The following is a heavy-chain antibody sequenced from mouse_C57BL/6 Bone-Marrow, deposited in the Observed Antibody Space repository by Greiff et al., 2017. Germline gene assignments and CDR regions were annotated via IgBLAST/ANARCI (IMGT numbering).Heavy chain of an antibody. D-gene: IGHD1-2*01. Sequence: EVTLLESGGDLVKPGGSLKLSCAASGFTFSSYGMSWVRQTPDKRLEWVATISSGGRYTYYPDSVKGRFTISRDNAKNTLYLQMSRLKSEDTAMYYCAGYSRRDWYFDVWGTAATDPVSS. V-gene: IGHV5-6*01. CDR1: GFTFSSYG. CDR3: AGYSRRDWYFDV. J-gene: IGHJ1*03. CDR2: ISSGGRYT.